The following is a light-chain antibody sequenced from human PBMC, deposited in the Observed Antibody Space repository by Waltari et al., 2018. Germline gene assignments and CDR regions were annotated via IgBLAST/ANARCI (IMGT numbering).Light chain of an antibody. CDR1: QSISSW. V-gene: IGKV1-5*03. Sequence: DIQMTQSPSTLSASVGDRVTITCRASQSISSWLAWYQQKPGKAPKLLIYRASTLESGVPSRFSGSGSGTEFTLTISSLQPDDFATYCCQQYSSYCTFGQGTKLEIK. CDR2: RAS. J-gene: IGKJ2*01. CDR3: QQYSSYCT.